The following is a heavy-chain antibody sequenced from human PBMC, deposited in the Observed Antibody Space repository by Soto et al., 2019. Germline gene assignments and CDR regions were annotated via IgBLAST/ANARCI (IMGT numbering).Heavy chain of an antibody. D-gene: IGHD6-19*01. CDR2: IIPILGIA. Sequence: QVQLVQSGAEVKKPGSSVKVSCKASGGTFSSYTISWVRQAPGQGLEWMGRIIPILGIANYAQKFQGRVTSTADKSTSTAYMELSSLRSENTAVYYCARTFEYSSGWGELDYWGQGTLVTVSS. J-gene: IGHJ4*02. CDR3: ARTFEYSSGWGELDY. CDR1: GGTFSSYT. V-gene: IGHV1-69*02.